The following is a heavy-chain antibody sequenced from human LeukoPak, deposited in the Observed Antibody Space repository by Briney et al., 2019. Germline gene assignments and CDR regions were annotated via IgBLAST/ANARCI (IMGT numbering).Heavy chain of an antibody. V-gene: IGHV6-1*01. CDR1: GDSVSNNIAT. J-gene: IGHJ4*02. D-gene: IGHD3-3*01. Sequence: SQTLSLTCAISGDSVSNNIATWNWIRQSPSRGLEWLGRTYYKSKWFNDYAVSVKSRITINPDTSKNQFSLQLNSVTPEDTAVYYCARVPYYDFWSGYYKGGRSDYFDYWGQGTLVTVSS. CDR2: TYYKSKWFN. CDR3: ARVPYYDFWSGYYKGGRSDYFDY.